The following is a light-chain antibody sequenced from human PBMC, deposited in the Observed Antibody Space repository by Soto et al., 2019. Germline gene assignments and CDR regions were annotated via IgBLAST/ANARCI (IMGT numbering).Light chain of an antibody. CDR3: QQYGGSPRT. V-gene: IGKV3-20*01. Sequence: EIVLTQSPGTLSLSPGERAALSCRASQSISNNYVAWYQQKPGQPPTLLISGAPSRATGIPDRFSGSGSGAHFTLTISRLEPEDFAVYYCQQYGGSPRTFGQGTKVDIK. CDR2: GAP. CDR1: QSISNNY. J-gene: IGKJ1*01.